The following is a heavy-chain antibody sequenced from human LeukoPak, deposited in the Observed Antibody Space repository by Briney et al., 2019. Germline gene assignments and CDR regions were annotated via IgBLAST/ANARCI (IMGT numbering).Heavy chain of an antibody. V-gene: IGHV3-21*01. CDR2: ISSSSSYI. Sequence: GGSLRLSCAASGFTFSSYSMNWVRQAPGKGLEWVSSISSSSSYIYYADSVKGRFTISRDNAKNSLYLQMNSLRAEDTAVYYCARSWFGELSPFDYWGQGTLVTVSS. CDR3: ARSWFGELSPFDY. J-gene: IGHJ4*02. CDR1: GFTFSSYS. D-gene: IGHD3-10*01.